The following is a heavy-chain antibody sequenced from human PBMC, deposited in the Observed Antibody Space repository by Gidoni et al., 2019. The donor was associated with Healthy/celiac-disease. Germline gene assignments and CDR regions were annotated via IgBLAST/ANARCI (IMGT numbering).Heavy chain of an antibody. CDR1: GGTFSSYA. CDR2: SIPILGTA. J-gene: IGHJ4*02. V-gene: IGHV1-69*01. Sequence: VQLAQSGAEVKKPGSSVKVSCKASGGTFSSYATSWVRPAPGQGLAWMGGSIPILGTANYAQKCQGRVTITADESTGTAYMEMSSLGSEDTAVYYCARVGAMASDYWGQGTLVTVSS. CDR3: ARVGAMASDY. D-gene: IGHD5-18*01.